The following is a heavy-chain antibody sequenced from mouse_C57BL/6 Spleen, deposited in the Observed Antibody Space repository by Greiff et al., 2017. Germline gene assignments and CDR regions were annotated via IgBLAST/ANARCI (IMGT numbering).Heavy chain of an antibody. V-gene: IGHV5-4*03. CDR2: ISDGGSYT. CDR3: ARGANYDY. Sequence: EVNLVESGGGLVKPGGSLKLSCAASGFTFSSYAMSWVRQTPEKRLEWVATISDGGSYTYYPDKVKGRFTISRNNAKNNLYLQMSHLKSEDTAMYYCARGANYDYWGQGTTLTVSS. CDR1: GFTFSSYA. J-gene: IGHJ2*01.